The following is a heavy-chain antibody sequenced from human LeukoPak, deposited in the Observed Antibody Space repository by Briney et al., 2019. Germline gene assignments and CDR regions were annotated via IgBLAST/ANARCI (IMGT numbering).Heavy chain of an antibody. J-gene: IGHJ4*02. V-gene: IGHV4-59*01. CDR1: GVSISTYH. CDR2: IYYSGST. D-gene: IGHD3-10*01. CDR3: ARFIWHNYFDA. Sequence: SETPSLTCTVPGVSISTYHWSWIPQPPGERLEYIGFIYYSGSTDYTPSLKSRVTISLDTSKNQFALTPSSVIAADTAVYYCARFIWHNYFDAWGQGTLVTGSS.